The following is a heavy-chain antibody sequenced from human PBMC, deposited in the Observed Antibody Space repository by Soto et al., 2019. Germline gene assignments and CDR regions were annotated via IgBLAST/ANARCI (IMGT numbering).Heavy chain of an antibody. CDR1: GGSISSYY. Sequence: QVQLQESGPGLVKPSETLSLTCTVSGGSISSYYWSWIRQPPGKGLEWIGYIYYSGSTNYNPSLKSTVPITVHPSKHQFPLKLSSVPAADTAVYYCAGSGTIYRSWQAFAYWGQGTLVTVSS. D-gene: IGHD3-10*01. CDR2: IYYSGST. V-gene: IGHV4-59*01. CDR3: AGSGTIYRSWQAFAY. J-gene: IGHJ4*02.